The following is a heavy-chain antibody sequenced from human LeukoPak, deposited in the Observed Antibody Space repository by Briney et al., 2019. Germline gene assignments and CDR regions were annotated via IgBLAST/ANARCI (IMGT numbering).Heavy chain of an antibody. CDR1: GFTFGNYW. D-gene: IGHD2-15*01. V-gene: IGHV3-74*01. CDR2: IDTDGSST. CDR3: ARAGYCSGGICYFDY. Sequence: GGSLRLSCAAYGFTFGNYWMHWVRQAPGKGLVWVSRIDTDGSSTSDADSVRGRVTISRDNAKNTLYLQMNSMGADDTAVYYCARAGYCSGGICYFDYWGQGTQVIVSS. J-gene: IGHJ4*02.